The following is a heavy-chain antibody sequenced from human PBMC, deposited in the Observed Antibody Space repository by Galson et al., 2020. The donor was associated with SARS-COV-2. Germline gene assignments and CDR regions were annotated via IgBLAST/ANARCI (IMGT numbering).Heavy chain of an antibody. V-gene: IGHV1-18*04. Sequence: ASVKVSCKASGYTFTSYGISWVRQAPGQGLEWMGWISAYNGNPNYAQKLQGRVTMTTDTSTSTAYMELRSLRSDDTAVYYCARAGYDFWSGDFDYWGQGTLVTVSS. CDR3: ARAGYDFWSGDFDY. J-gene: IGHJ4*02. CDR2: ISAYNGNP. D-gene: IGHD3-3*01. CDR1: GYTFTSYG.